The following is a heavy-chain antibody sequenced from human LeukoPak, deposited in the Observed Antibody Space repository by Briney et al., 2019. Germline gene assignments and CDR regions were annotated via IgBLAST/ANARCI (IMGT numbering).Heavy chain of an antibody. CDR3: ARRLGSSADGILKYYFDY. CDR2: VFYTGST. J-gene: IGHJ4*02. Sequence: KPSETLSLTCTVSGVSIISSNYYWGWFRQPPGKGLEWIASVFYTGSTRHNPSLKSRVTISVDTSKNEFSLNLSPVTAEDTAVYYCARRLGSSADGILKYYFDYWGQGTLVTVSS. V-gene: IGHV4-39*01. CDR1: GVSIISSNYY. D-gene: IGHD6-13*01.